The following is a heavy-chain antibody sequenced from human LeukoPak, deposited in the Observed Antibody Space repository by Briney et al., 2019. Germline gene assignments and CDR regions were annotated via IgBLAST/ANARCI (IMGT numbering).Heavy chain of an antibody. D-gene: IGHD2-2*01. Sequence: GGSLRLSCAASGFTFSSYRMTWVRQAPGKGLEWVANIKEDGSEKQYGDSVKGRLTISRDNDRNSLFLEMNNLRVEDTAVYYCARDPYHTQYGAFDIWGQGTMVTVSS. J-gene: IGHJ3*02. CDR2: IKEDGSEK. CDR1: GFTFSSYR. CDR3: ARDPYHTQYGAFDI. V-gene: IGHV3-7*01.